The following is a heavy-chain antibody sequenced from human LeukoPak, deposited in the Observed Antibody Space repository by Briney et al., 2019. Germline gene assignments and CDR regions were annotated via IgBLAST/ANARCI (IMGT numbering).Heavy chain of an antibody. J-gene: IGHJ4*02. CDR1: GLTFSSCA. Sequence: GGSLRLSCAGSGLTFSSCAMSWVRQAPGKGLVWVSRIKSDGITITYADSVKGRFTISRDNAKNTLYLQMNSLRAEDTAVYYCLRDLNWSLDQWGQGTPVTVSS. D-gene: IGHD1-20*01. V-gene: IGHV3-74*01. CDR2: IKSDGITI. CDR3: LRDLNWSLDQ.